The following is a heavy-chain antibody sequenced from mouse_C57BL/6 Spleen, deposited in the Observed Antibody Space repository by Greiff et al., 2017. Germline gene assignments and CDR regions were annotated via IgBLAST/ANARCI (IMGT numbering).Heavy chain of an antibody. D-gene: IGHD3-2*02. CDR2: INPGSGGT. Sequence: LVESGAELVRPGTSVKVSCKASGYAFTNYLIEWVKQRPGQGLEWIGVINPGSGGTNYNEKFKGKATLTADKSSSTAYMQLSSLTSEDSAVYFCARQLMPYYYAMDYWGQGTSVTVSS. CDR1: GYAFTNYL. J-gene: IGHJ4*01. V-gene: IGHV1-54*01. CDR3: ARQLMPYYYAMDY.